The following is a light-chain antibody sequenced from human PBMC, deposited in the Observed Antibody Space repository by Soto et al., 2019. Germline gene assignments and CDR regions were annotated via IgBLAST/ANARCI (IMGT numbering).Light chain of an antibody. CDR2: EVS. Sequence: QSVLTQPASVSGSPGQSITISCTGTSSDVGGYNYVSWYQQHPGKAPKLMIYEVSDRPSGVSNRFSGSKSGNTASLTISGLQAEDEAHYYCSSGTSSIVVFGGGTKLTVL. V-gene: IGLV2-14*01. CDR1: SSDVGGYNY. CDR3: SSGTSSIVV. J-gene: IGLJ2*01.